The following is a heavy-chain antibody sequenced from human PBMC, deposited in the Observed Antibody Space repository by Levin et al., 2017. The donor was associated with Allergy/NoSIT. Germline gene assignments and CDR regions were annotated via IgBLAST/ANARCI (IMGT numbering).Heavy chain of an antibody. J-gene: IGHJ4*02. V-gene: IGHV3-21*01. CDR1: GFTFSSYS. CDR2: ITSSSTYI. CDR3: ARDFCSGSSCYSVDY. D-gene: IGHD2-15*01. Sequence: LSLTCAASGFTFSSYSMNWVRQAPGKGLEWVSYITSSSTYIYYADSVKGRFTISRDNAKSSLFLQMNSLRAEDTAVYYCARDFCSGSSCYSVDYWGQGALVTVSP.